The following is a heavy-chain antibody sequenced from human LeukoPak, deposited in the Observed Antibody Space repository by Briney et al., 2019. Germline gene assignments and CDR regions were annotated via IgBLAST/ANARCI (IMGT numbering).Heavy chain of an antibody. J-gene: IGHJ2*01. D-gene: IGHD3-9*01. V-gene: IGHV4-34*01. CDR2: INHSGST. Sequence: SETLSLTCAVYGGSFSGYYWAWIRQPPGKGLEWIGEINHSGSTNYNPSLKSRVTISIDTSKNQFSLKLSSVTAADTAAYYCASQGATFGDYDILTGYYPRFWYFDLWGRGTLVTVSS. CDR1: GGSFSGYY. CDR3: ASQGATFGDYDILTGYYPRFWYFDL.